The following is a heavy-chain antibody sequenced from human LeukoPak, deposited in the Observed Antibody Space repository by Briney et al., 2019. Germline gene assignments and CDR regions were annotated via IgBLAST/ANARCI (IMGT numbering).Heavy chain of an antibody. J-gene: IGHJ4*02. D-gene: IGHD2-15*01. CDR2: ISYDGSNK. CDR1: GFTFSSYA. Sequence: GGSLRLSCAASGFTFSSYAMHWVRQAPGKGLEWVAVISYDGSNKYYADSVKGRFAISRDNSKNTLYLQMNSLKTEDTAVYYCTTIGYCSGGTCRRVYYFDYWGQGTLVTVSS. CDR3: TTIGYCSGGTCRRVYYFDY. V-gene: IGHV3-30*09.